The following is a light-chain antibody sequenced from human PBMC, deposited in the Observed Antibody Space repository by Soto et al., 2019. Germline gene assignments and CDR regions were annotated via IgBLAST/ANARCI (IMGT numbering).Light chain of an antibody. J-gene: IGKJ4*01. CDR1: QSLLYSSTNKNY. CDR3: QQYYTTPFT. Sequence: DIVMTQSPDSLAVSLGERATINCKSSQSLLYSSTNKNYLAWYQQKPGQPPNLLLYWASTRESGVPDRFSGGGSGTDFTLTISSLQAEDVAVYYCQQYYTTPFTFGGGTKVEIK. CDR2: WAS. V-gene: IGKV4-1*01.